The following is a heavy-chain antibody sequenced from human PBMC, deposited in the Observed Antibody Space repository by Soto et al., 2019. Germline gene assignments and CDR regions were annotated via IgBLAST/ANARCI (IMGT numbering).Heavy chain of an antibody. CDR1: SASFSRYY. J-gene: IGHJ5*01. CDR2: VTHSGST. V-gene: IGHV4-34*01. D-gene: IGHD6-13*01. Sequence: SETLSLTCAVYSASFSRYYWSWIRQPPGKGLELIGEVTHSGSTNYNPSVKNRDTRSVDTSKTQFSLNLSAVSGVDTAVYYCARSGRQQLIRKNWFDSWGQGALVTVSS. CDR3: ARSGRQQLIRKNWFDS.